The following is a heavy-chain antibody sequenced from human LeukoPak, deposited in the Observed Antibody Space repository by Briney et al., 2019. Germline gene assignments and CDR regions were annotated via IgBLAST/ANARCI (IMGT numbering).Heavy chain of an antibody. CDR1: GLTFSTYS. J-gene: IGHJ3*02. Sequence: PGGSLRLSCAASGLTFSTYSMNWVRQAPGKGLEWVSSISSSSGFIYYADSVKGRFTISRDNAENSLYLQMNSLRAEDTAVYYCARGATQTYYYDSSGYYGAFDIWGQGTMVTVSS. D-gene: IGHD3-22*01. CDR3: ARGATQTYYYDSSGYYGAFDI. CDR2: ISSSSGFI. V-gene: IGHV3-21*01.